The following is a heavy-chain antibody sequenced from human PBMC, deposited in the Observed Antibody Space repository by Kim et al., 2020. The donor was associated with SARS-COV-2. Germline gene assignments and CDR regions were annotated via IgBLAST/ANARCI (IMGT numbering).Heavy chain of an antibody. V-gene: IGHV3-21*01. D-gene: IGHD3-22*01. Sequence: VKGRFTISRDNAKNSLYLQMNSLRAEDTAVYYCARDANTFYYDSTGYFDLWGRGTLVTVSS. CDR3: ARDANTFYYDSTGYFDL. J-gene: IGHJ2*01.